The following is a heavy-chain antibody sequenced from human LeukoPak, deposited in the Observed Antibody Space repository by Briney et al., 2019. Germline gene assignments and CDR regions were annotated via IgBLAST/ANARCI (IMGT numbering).Heavy chain of an antibody. D-gene: IGHD1-1*01. CDR2: ISSNGGST. CDR3: ASGATTVDGAFDY. J-gene: IGHJ4*02. V-gene: IGHV3-64*01. Sequence: GGSLRLSCAASGFTFSSYAMHWVRQAPGKGLEYVSAISSNGGSTYYANSVKGRFTISRDNSKNTLYLQMGSLRAEDMAVYYCASGATTVDGAFDYWGQGTLVTVSS. CDR1: GFTFSSYA.